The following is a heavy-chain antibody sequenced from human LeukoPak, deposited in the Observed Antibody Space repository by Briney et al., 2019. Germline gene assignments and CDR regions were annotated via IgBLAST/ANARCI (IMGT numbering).Heavy chain of an antibody. CDR2: IYPGESDT. CDR1: GYSFTSYW. D-gene: IGHD4-23*01. J-gene: IGHJ4*02. Sequence: GESLKISRKSSGYSFTSYWIGWVRQMPGKGLEGMGIIYPGESDTRYSPSFQGKVTISADKSISTAYLQWSSLKASDTAMYYCARRRAVGINDYWGQGTLVTVSS. V-gene: IGHV5-51*01. CDR3: ARRRAVGINDY.